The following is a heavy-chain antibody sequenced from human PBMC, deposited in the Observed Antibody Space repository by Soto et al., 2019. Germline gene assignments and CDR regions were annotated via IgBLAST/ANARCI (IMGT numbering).Heavy chain of an antibody. Sequence: EVQLLESGGGLVQPGGSLRLSCAASGFTFSSYAMSWVRQAPGKGLEWVSAISGSGGSTYYADSVKDRFTSFRDNSKNTLYLQMNSLRAEDTAVYYCAKEGEHSSGWANFDYWGQGTLVTVSS. CDR1: GFTFSSYA. D-gene: IGHD6-19*01. CDR2: ISGSGGST. J-gene: IGHJ4*02. V-gene: IGHV3-23*01. CDR3: AKEGEHSSGWANFDY.